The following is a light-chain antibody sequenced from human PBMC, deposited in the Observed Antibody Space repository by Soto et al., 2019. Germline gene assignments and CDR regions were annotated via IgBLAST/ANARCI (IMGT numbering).Light chain of an antibody. CDR2: KAS. Sequence: DIQMTQSPSTLPATVGDRVTITCRASQTISSWLAWYQQKPGKAPKLLIYKASTLKSGVPSRFSGSGSGTEFTLTISSLQPDDFATYYCQQYSTYPWTFGQGTKVDI. CDR3: QQYSTYPWT. V-gene: IGKV1-5*03. J-gene: IGKJ1*01. CDR1: QTISSW.